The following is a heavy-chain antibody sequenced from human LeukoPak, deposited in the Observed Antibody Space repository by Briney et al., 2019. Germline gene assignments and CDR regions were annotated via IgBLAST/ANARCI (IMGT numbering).Heavy chain of an antibody. CDR3: ARVVQGYCSSTSCYTQFDY. CDR1: GGFFSGYY. Sequence: PSETLSLTCVVYGGFFSGYYWSRIRQPPAKGLEWIGEINHSGSTNYNPSLKSRVTISVDTSKNQFSLKLSSVTAADTAVYYCARVVQGYCSSTSCYTQFDYWGQGTLVTVSS. J-gene: IGHJ4*02. V-gene: IGHV4-34*01. CDR2: INHSGST. D-gene: IGHD2-2*02.